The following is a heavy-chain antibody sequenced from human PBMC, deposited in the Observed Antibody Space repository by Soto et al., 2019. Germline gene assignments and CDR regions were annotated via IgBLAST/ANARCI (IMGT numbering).Heavy chain of an antibody. J-gene: IGHJ4*02. CDR3: ARILYGDYDTGFDY. D-gene: IGHD4-17*01. V-gene: IGHV2-5*02. Sequence: SGPTRVNPTQNLTLTCTFSGFSLSTSGVGVGWIRQPPGKALEWLALIYWDDDKRYSPSLKSRLTITQDTSKNQVVLTMTNMDPVDTATYYCARILYGDYDTGFDYWGQGTLVTVSS. CDR2: IYWDDDK. CDR1: GFSLSTSGVG.